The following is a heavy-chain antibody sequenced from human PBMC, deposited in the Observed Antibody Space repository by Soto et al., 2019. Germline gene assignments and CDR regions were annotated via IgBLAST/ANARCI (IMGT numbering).Heavy chain of an antibody. J-gene: IGHJ4*02. CDR3: AFFTPPFPSFNP. Sequence: ASVKVSCKASGYTFSNHDINWVRQASGQGLEWMGWMNPQSGKTEYVQKFQGRVTMTRDTSMSTAYMEVSSLTSDDTAVYYCAFFTPPFPSFNPGARGPLSTFSS. D-gene: IGHD3-3*01. CDR2: MNPQSGKT. V-gene: IGHV1-8*01. CDR1: GYTFSNHD.